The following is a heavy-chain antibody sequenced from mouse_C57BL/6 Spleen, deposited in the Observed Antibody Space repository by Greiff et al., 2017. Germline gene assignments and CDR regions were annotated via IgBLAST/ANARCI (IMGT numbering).Heavy chain of an antibody. CDR2: IYPSDSET. Sequence: QVQLQQPGAELVRPGSSVKLSCKASGYTFTSYWMDWVKQRPGQGLEWIGNIYPSDSETHYNQKFKDKATLTVDKSSSQAYMQLSSLTSEDSAVYYCARTGSYYAMDYWGQGTSVTVSS. V-gene: IGHV1-61*01. J-gene: IGHJ4*01. D-gene: IGHD4-1*01. CDR3: ARTGSYYAMDY. CDR1: GYTFTSYW.